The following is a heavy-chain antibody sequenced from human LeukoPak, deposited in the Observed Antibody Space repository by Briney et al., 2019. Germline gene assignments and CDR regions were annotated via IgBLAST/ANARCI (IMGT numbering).Heavy chain of an antibody. CDR2: ISGSGGST. CDR3: AKGRDGYNWI. D-gene: IGHD5-24*01. J-gene: IGHJ4*02. V-gene: IGHV3-23*01. Sequence: EWVSAISGSGGSTYYADSVKGRFTISRDNSKNTLYLQMNSLRAEDTAVYYCAKGRDGYNWIWGQGTLVTVSS.